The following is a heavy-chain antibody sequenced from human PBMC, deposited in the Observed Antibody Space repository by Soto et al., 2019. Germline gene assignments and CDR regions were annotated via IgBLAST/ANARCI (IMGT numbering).Heavy chain of an antibody. D-gene: IGHD1-26*01. CDR1: GFTFSSYG. CDR3: ARVVGVLLSYYYYGMDV. J-gene: IGHJ6*02. Sequence: GGSLRLSCAASGFTFSSYGMHWVRQAPGKGLEWVAVIWYDGSNKYYADSVKGRFTISRDNSKNTLYLQMNSLRAEDTAVYYCARVVGVLLSYYYYGMDVWGQGT. CDR2: IWYDGSNK. V-gene: IGHV3-33*01.